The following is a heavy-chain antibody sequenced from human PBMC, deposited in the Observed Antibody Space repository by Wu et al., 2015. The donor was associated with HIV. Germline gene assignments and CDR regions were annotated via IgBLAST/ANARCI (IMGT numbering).Heavy chain of an antibody. CDR1: GYSFSDFG. J-gene: IGHJ4*02. CDR2: ISAYKGNT. D-gene: IGHD5-12*01. CDR3: VRKNGYSGYYPFDL. Sequence: QVQLVQSGAEVRKPGASVKVSCKAPGYSFSDFGFHWVRQAPGQGLEWMGWISAYKGNTNYAQKFQARVIMTTDTSTGTAYMELRSLRSDDTALYYCVRKNGYSGYYPFDLWGQGTLVTVSS. V-gene: IGHV1-18*01.